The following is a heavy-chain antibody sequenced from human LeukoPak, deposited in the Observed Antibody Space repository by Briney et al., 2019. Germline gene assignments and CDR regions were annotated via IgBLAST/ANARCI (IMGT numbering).Heavy chain of an antibody. J-gene: IGHJ4*02. D-gene: IGHD3-22*01. CDR1: GFTFSSYS. V-gene: IGHV3-21*01. CDR3: ARVRVVVRYFDY. Sequence: PGGSLRLSCAASGFTFSSYSMNWVRQAPGKGLEWVSSISSSSSYIYYADSVKGRFTISRDNAKNPLYLQMNSLRAEDMAVYYCARVRVVVRYFDYWGQGTLVTVSS. CDR2: ISSSSSYI.